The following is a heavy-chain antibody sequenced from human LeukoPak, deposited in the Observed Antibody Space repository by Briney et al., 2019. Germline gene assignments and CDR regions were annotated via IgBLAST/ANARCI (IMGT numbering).Heavy chain of an antibody. D-gene: IGHD3-3*01. Sequence: SETLSLTCTVSGGSISSGSYYWSWIRQPAGKGLEWIGRIYTSGSTNYNPSLKSRVTISVDTSKNQFSLKLSSVTAADTAVYYCAREPYYDFWSGYYRVGSDAFDIWGQGTMVTVSS. CDR2: IYTSGST. V-gene: IGHV4-61*02. CDR1: GGSISSGSYY. CDR3: AREPYYDFWSGYYRVGSDAFDI. J-gene: IGHJ3*02.